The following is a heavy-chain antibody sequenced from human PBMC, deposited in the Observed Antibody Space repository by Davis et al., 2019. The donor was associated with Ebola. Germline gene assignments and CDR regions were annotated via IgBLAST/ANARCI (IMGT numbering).Heavy chain of an antibody. V-gene: IGHV4-30-2*01. J-gene: IGHJ6*03. CDR1: GGSISSGGYS. CDR3: ARDRVVVGATTNYYYMDV. Sequence: PSETLSLTCAVSGGSISSGGYSWSWIRQPPGKGLEWIGYIYHSGSTYYNPSLKSRVTISVDRSKNQFSLKLSSVTAADTAVYYCARDRVVVGATTNYYYMDVWGKGTTVTVSS. D-gene: IGHD1-26*01. CDR2: IYHSGST.